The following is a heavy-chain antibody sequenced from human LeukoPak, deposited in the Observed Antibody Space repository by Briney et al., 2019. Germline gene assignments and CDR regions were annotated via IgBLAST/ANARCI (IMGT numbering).Heavy chain of an antibody. J-gene: IGHJ5*02. D-gene: IGHD1-20*01. V-gene: IGHV5-10-1*01. CDR3: ARLGAYNWNDEIWLDP. CDR1: GYSFTSYW. CDR2: IDPSDSYT. Sequence: GESLRISCKGSGYSFTSYWISWVRQMPGKGLEWMGRIDPSDSYTNYSPSFQGHVTISADKSISTAYLQWSSLKASDTAMYYCARLGAYNWNDEIWLDPWGQGTLVTVSS.